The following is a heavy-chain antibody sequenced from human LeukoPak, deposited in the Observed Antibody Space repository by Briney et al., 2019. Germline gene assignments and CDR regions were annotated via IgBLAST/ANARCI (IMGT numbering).Heavy chain of an antibody. Sequence: PVGSLRLSCAASGFIFTNYGMHWVRQAPGKGLEGVAYIRYEGSKEFYADSVKGRFTISRDNSKNTMYLQMNSLGTEDMAVYYCTKAQTSGYWGQGTLVSVSS. D-gene: IGHD1-26*01. CDR2: IRYEGSKE. V-gene: IGHV3-30*02. J-gene: IGHJ4*02. CDR3: TKAQTSGY. CDR1: GFIFTNYG.